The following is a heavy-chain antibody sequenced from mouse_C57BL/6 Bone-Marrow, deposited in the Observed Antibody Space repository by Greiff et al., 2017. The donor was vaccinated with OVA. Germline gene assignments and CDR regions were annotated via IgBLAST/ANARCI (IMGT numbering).Heavy chain of an antibody. CDR2: IYPGDGDT. Sequence: VQLQQPGAELVKPGASVKMSCKASGYTFTSYWITWVKQRPGQGLEWIGQIYPGDGDTNYNGKFKGKATLTADKSSSTAYMQLSSLTSEDSAVYFCARCSYYDGYSTDVWGTGTTVTVSS. D-gene: IGHD2-3*01. CDR3: ARCSYYDGYSTDV. V-gene: IGHV1-80*01. J-gene: IGHJ1*03. CDR1: GYTFTSYW.